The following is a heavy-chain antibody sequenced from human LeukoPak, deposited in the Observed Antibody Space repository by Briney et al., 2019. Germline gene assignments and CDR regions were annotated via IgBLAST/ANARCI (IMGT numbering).Heavy chain of an antibody. V-gene: IGHV3-9*01. Sequence: GRSLRLSCAASGFSFGDYAMHWVRQAPGKGLEWVSGITWNSDIKAYADAVKGRFTVSRDNAKNSLYLQMNSLRAEDTAVYYCAREASVRGKGANDAFDIWGQGTMVTVSS. CDR2: ITWNSDIK. CDR1: GFSFGDYA. CDR3: AREASVRGKGANDAFDI. D-gene: IGHD3-10*02. J-gene: IGHJ3*02.